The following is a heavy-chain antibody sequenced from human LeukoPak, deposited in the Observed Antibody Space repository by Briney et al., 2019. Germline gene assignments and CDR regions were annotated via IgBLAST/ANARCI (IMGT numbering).Heavy chain of an antibody. D-gene: IGHD6-19*01. CDR2: ISWNSGGI. J-gene: IGHJ4*02. CDR1: GFTFDDYA. Sequence: GGSLRLSCAASGFTFDDYAMHWVRQAPGKGLEWVSGISWNSGGIGYADSVKGRFTISRDNAKNSLYLQMNSLRAEDTALYYCAKVSSGWTTEDYYFDYWGQGTLVTVSS. CDR3: AKVSSGWTTEDYYFDY. V-gene: IGHV3-9*01.